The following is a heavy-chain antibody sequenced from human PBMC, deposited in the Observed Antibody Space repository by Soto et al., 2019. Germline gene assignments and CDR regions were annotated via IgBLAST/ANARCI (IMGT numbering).Heavy chain of an antibody. CDR3: ARGPYDYVWGSYRYPPLDY. CDR2: IIPIFGTA. D-gene: IGHD3-16*02. Sequence: SVKVSCKASGGTFSSYAISWVRQAPGQGLEWMRGIIPIFGTANYAQKFQGRVTITADESTSTAYMELSSLRSEDTAVYYCARGPYDYVWGSYRYPPLDYWGQGTLVTVSS. J-gene: IGHJ4*02. CDR1: GGTFSSYA. V-gene: IGHV1-69*13.